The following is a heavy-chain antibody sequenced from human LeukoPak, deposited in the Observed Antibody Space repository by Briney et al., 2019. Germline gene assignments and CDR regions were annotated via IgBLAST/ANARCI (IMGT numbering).Heavy chain of an antibody. J-gene: IGHJ4*02. D-gene: IGHD4-11*01. CDR1: GYSFILYG. CDR3: ARDDNYGIFVNVDY. Sequence: ASVKVSCKTSGYSFILYGIGWVRQAPGQGPEWMGWISTSTGDTKYTQKLQGRVTLTTDTSTSTAYMELSSLRSDDTAVYYCARDDNYGIFVNVDYWGQGTLVTVSS. CDR2: ISTSTGDT. V-gene: IGHV1-18*01.